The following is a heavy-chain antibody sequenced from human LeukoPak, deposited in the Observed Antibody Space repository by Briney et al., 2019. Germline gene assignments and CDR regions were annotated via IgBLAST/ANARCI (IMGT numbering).Heavy chain of an antibody. D-gene: IGHD3-22*01. CDR2: FDPEDGET. CDR1: GYTLTELS. CDR3: ATHYYDSSGYFDY. Sequence: ASVKVSCKVSGYTLTELSMHWVRQAPGKGREWVGGFDPEDGETIYAQKFQGRVTMTEDTSTDTAYMELSSLRSEDTAVYYCATHYYDSSGYFDYWGQGTLVTVSS. J-gene: IGHJ4*02. V-gene: IGHV1-24*01.